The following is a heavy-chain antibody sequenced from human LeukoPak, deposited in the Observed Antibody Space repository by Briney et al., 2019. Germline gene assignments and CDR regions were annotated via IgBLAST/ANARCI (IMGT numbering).Heavy chain of an antibody. CDR1: GGSFNGYY. D-gene: IGHD3-22*01. J-gene: IGHJ4*02. CDR2: INDSGKT. Sequence: SETLSLTCAVYGGSFNGYYWSWIRQPPGKGLEWIGEINDSGKTNYNPSLKSRVTISVATSKNQFSLKLSSVTAADTAVYYCARRVGGYYPYYFDYWGQGTLVTLSS. V-gene: IGHV4-34*01. CDR3: ARRVGGYYPYYFDY.